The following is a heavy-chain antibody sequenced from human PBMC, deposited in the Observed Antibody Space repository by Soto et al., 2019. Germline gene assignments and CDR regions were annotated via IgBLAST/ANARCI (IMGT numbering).Heavy chain of an antibody. D-gene: IGHD3-9*01. Sequence: EVQLVESGGGLVQPGGSLRLSCAASGFTFNNYWMNWVRQAPGKGLEWVANINQGGSDKYYVGSVKGRFTISRDNAKNSLYHQMNRLRADDTVVYYSARDVRYSDYWGQGTLVPVSS. CDR2: INQGGSDK. CDR1: GFTFNNYW. J-gene: IGHJ4*01. V-gene: IGHV3-7*01. CDR3: ARDVRYSDY.